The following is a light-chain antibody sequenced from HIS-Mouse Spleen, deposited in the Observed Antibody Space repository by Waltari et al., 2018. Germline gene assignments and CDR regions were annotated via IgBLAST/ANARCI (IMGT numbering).Light chain of an antibody. V-gene: IGLV2-14*03. Sequence: QSALTQPASVSGSPGQSITISGTGTSSDVGGYNYVSWYQQHPGKAPKLMIYDVSNRPSGVSKRFSGSKSGNTASLTISGLQAEDEADYYCSSYTSSSTLVVFGGGTKLTVL. J-gene: IGLJ2*01. CDR3: SSYTSSSTLVV. CDR2: DVS. CDR1: SSDVGGYNY.